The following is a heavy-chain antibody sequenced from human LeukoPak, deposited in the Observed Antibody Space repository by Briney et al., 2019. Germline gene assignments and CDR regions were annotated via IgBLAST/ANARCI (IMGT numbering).Heavy chain of an antibody. CDR3: ASQPLEYSSSSCFQH. Sequence: SETLSLTCTVSGGSISSSSYYWGWIRQPPGKGLEWIGSIYYSGSTYYNPSLESRVTISVDTSKNQFSLKLSSVTAADTAVYYCASQPLEYSSSSCFQHWGQGTLVTVSS. CDR1: GGSISSSSYY. V-gene: IGHV4-39*01. CDR2: IYYSGST. D-gene: IGHD6-6*01. J-gene: IGHJ1*01.